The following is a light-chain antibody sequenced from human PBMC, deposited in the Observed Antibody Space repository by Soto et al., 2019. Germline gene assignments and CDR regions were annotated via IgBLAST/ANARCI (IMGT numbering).Light chain of an antibody. CDR1: QSVSSSY. Sequence: EIVLTQSPGTLSLSPGERATLSCRASQSVSSSYLAWYQQKPGQAPRLLIYGASSRATGIPDRFSGSGSGTDFTLTISRLEPEDFAVYYCQQYGSSPGYMYTFGQGTKLEIK. V-gene: IGKV3-20*01. CDR2: GAS. CDR3: QQYGSSPGYMYT. J-gene: IGKJ2*01.